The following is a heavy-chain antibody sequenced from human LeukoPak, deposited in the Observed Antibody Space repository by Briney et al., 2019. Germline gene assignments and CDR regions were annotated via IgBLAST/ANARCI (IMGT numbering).Heavy chain of an antibody. CDR3: ARVSLGNNYGSGSYDY. CDR1: GFTFSSYN. Sequence: GGSLRLSCAASGFTFSSYNMNWVRQAPGKGLEWVSSINSGSTYINYADSEKGRFTTSRDNAENSLYLQMSSLRAEDTAVYYCARVSLGNNYGSGSYDYWGQGTLVTVSS. CDR2: INSGSTYI. V-gene: IGHV3-21*01. D-gene: IGHD3-10*01. J-gene: IGHJ4*02.